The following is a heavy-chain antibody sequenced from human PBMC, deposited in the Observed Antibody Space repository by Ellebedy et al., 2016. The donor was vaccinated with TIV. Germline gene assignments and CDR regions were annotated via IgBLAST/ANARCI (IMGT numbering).Heavy chain of an antibody. V-gene: IGHV4-4*07. CDR3: ARDRATASTETGRYFDY. CDR1: GDSIISYY. Sequence: MPSETLSLTCTVSGDSIISYYWSWIRQPAGKGLEWIGRIYTTGSTDYNPSLESRVTMSVDTSKKQFSLRLTSMTAADTAVNYCARDRATASTETGRYFDYWGQGTLITVSS. D-gene: IGHD4-11*01. J-gene: IGHJ4*02. CDR2: IYTTGST.